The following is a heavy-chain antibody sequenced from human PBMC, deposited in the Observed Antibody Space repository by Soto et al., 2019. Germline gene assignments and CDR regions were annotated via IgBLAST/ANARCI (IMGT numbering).Heavy chain of an antibody. J-gene: IGHJ4*02. V-gene: IGHV3-30-3*01. CDR1: GFTFSSYA. D-gene: IGHD1-26*01. Sequence: GGSLRLSCAASGFTFSSYAMHWVRQAPGKGLEWVAFISYDGNNKYYADFVKGRFTVSRDNSKNTLYLQMNSLRAEDTAVYYCAREGPSGSYDYWGQGTLVTVSS. CDR3: AREGPSGSYDY. CDR2: ISYDGNNK.